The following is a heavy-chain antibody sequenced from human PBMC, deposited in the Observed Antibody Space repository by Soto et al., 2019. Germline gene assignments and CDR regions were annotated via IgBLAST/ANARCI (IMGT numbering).Heavy chain of an antibody. V-gene: IGHV1-69*06. CDR2: IIPIFGTA. CDR1: GGTFSSYA. Sequence: QVQLVQSGAEVKKPGSSLKVSCKASGGTFSSYAISWVRQAPGQGLEWMGGIIPIFGTANYAQKFQGRVTITADKSTSTAYMELSSLRSEDTAVYYCAGRTRNIAAAKEVDYWGQGTLVTVSS. CDR3: AGRTRNIAAAKEVDY. J-gene: IGHJ4*02. D-gene: IGHD6-13*01.